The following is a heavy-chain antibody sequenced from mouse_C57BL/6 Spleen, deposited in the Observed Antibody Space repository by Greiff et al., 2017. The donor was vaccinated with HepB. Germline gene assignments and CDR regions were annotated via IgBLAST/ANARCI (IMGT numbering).Heavy chain of an antibody. Sequence: VQLQQSGPELVKPGASVKMSCKASGYTFTDYNMHWVKQSHGKSLEWIGYINPNNGGTSYNQKFKGKATLTVNKSSSTAYMELRSLTSEDSAVYYCAREGDYYGSSYGYFDVWGTGTTVTVSS. J-gene: IGHJ1*03. CDR2: INPNNGGT. D-gene: IGHD1-1*01. V-gene: IGHV1-22*01. CDR1: GYTFTDYN. CDR3: AREGDYYGSSYGYFDV.